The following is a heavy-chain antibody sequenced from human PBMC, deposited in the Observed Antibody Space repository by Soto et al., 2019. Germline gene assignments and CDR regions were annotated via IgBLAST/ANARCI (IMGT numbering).Heavy chain of an antibody. CDR3: ARGGWLSYPDI. CDR2: IYYSGST. J-gene: IGHJ3*02. D-gene: IGHD3-9*01. Sequence: SETLSLTCTVSGGSISSYYWSWIRQPPGKGLEWIGYIYYSGSTNYNPSLKSRVTISVDTSKNQFSLKLSSVTAADTAVYYSARGGWLSYPDIWGQGTMVTVSS. V-gene: IGHV4-59*01. CDR1: GGSISSYY.